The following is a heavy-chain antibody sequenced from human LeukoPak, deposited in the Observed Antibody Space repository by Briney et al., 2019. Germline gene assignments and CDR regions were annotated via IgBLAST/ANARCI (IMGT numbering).Heavy chain of an antibody. V-gene: IGHV6-1*01. CDR1: GDSVSSNSAA. CDR3: ARDVNGDLYYDY. D-gene: IGHD4-17*01. Sequence: SQTLSLTCAISGDSVSSNSAAWTWIKQSPSRGHEWLGRTYYKSKWYNDYAISVKSRITINPDTSKNQFSLQLNSVTPEDTAVYYCARDVNGDLYYDYWGQGTLVTVSS. CDR2: TYYKSKWYN. J-gene: IGHJ4*02.